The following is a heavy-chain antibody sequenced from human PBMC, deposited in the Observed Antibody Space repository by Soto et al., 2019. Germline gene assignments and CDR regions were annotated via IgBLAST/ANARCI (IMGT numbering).Heavy chain of an antibody. CDR1: GFTFSSYA. CDR3: ANGPYYDILTGYYPGFDY. CDR2: ISGSGGST. D-gene: IGHD3-9*01. Sequence: GGSLRLSCAASGFTFSSYAMSWVRQAPGKGLEWVSAISGSGGSTYYADSVKGRFTISRDNSKNTLYLQMNSLRAEDTAVYYCANGPYYDILTGYYPGFDYWGQGTLVTVSS. J-gene: IGHJ4*02. V-gene: IGHV3-23*01.